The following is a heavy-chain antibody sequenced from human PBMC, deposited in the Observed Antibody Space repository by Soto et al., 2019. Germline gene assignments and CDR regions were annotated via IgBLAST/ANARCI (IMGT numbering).Heavy chain of an antibody. D-gene: IGHD2-15*01. Sequence: PGGSLRLSCAASGLTFNRYWMHWVRHAPGKGLVWVSHINTDGSNTNYADSVKGRFTISRDTAKSTLFLQMNSLRDEDTAVYYCAREFCSGGNCYTYYFDPWGQGIPVTSPQ. CDR3: AREFCSGGNCYTYYFDP. CDR2: INTDGSNT. CDR1: GLTFNRYW. J-gene: IGHJ5*02. V-gene: IGHV3-74*01.